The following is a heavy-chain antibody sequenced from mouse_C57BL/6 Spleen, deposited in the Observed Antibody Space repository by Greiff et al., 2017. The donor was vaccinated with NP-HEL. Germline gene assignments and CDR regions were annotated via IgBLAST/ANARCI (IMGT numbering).Heavy chain of an antibody. J-gene: IGHJ1*03. CDR2: ISDGGSYT. CDR1: GFTFSSYA. CDR3: AREEDYYGSSRYFDV. Sequence: EVMLVESGGGLVKPGGSLKLSCAASGFTFSSYAMSWVRQTPEKRLEWVATISDGGSYTYYPDNVKGRFTISRDNAKNNLYLQMSQLKSEDTAMYYCAREEDYYGSSRYFDVWGTGTTVTVSS. V-gene: IGHV5-4*01. D-gene: IGHD1-1*01.